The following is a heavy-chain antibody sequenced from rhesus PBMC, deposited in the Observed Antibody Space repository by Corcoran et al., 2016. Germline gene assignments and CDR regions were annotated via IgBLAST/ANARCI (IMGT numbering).Heavy chain of an antibody. CDR3: AGWYSSGLGY. CDR1: GFTFSDYY. D-gene: IGHD6-31*01. J-gene: IGHJ4*01. V-gene: IGHV3-59*01. Sequence: EVQLVESGGGLAKPGGSLRLSCAASGFTFSDYYMHWVRQASGKGLEWVSRISSGGGSTWYADSVKSRFTISRENAKNTLYLKMNSLRAEDTAVYYCAGWYSSGLGYWGQGVLVTVSS. CDR2: ISSGGGST.